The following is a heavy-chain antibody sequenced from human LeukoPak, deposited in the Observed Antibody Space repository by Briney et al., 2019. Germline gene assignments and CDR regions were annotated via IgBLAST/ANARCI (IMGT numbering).Heavy chain of an antibody. D-gene: IGHD2-2*01. V-gene: IGHV6-1*01. CDR1: GDSVSSNSAA. J-gene: IGHJ4*02. Sequence: SQTLSLTCAISGDSVSSNSAAWNWIRQSPLRGLEWLGRTYYRSKWYNDYAVSVKSRITINPDTSKNQFSLQLNSVTPEDTAVYYCAREADCSSTSCYAGPVDYWGQGTLVTVSS. CDR2: TYYRSKWYN. CDR3: AREADCSSTSCYAGPVDY.